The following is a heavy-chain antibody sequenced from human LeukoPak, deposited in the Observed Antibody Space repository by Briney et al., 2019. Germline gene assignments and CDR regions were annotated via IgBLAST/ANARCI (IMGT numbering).Heavy chain of an antibody. J-gene: IGHJ2*01. CDR1: GGSISSYY. V-gene: IGHV4-59*01. CDR2: IYYRGST. Sequence: SETLSLTCTVSGGSISSYYWRWIRQPPRKEQEWIGYIYYRGSTNYNPSLKSRVTISVDTSKNQFSLKLSSVTAADTAVYYCARGETTVTTRYFDLWGRGALVTVSS. D-gene: IGHD4-17*01. CDR3: ARGETTVTTRYFDL.